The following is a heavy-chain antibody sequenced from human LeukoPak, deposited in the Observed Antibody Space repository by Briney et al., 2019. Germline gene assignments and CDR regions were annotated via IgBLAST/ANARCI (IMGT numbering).Heavy chain of an antibody. CDR1: GFTFSSYG. D-gene: IGHD1-1*01. V-gene: IGHV3-33*01. J-gene: IGHJ4*02. CDR2: IWYDGSNK. CDR3: ARDRRNSNDYYRYFDY. Sequence: GRSLRLSCAASGFTFSSYGMHWVRQAPGKGLEWVAVIWYDGSNKYYADSVKGRFTISRDNSKNTLYLQMNSLRAEDTAVYYCARDRRNSNDYYRYFDYWGQGTLVTVSS.